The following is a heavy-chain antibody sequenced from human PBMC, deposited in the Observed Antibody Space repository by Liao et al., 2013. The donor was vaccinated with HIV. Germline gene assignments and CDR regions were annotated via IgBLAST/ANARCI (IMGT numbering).Heavy chain of an antibody. Sequence: QVQLQQWGAGLLKPSETLSLTCAVYGGSFSGYYWSWIRQPPGKGLEWIGEINHSGSTNYNPSLKSRVTISVDTSKNQFSLKLSSVTAADTAVYYCARGGGGMTTVTTWYFQHWGQGTLVTVSS. V-gene: IGHV4-34*01. CDR3: ARGGGGMTTVTTWYFQH. J-gene: IGHJ1*01. D-gene: IGHD4-17*01. CDR1: GGSFSGYY. CDR2: INHSGST.